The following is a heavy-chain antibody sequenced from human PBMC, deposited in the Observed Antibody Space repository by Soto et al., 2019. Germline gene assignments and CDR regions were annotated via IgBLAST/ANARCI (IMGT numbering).Heavy chain of an antibody. V-gene: IGHV3-7*03. CDR2: IKQDGSEK. D-gene: IGHD5-12*01. Sequence: GGSLRLSCAASGFTFSSYWMSWVRQAPGKGLEWVANIKQDGSEKYYVDSVKGRFTISRDNAKNSLYRQRNSLRAEDTAVYYCARDLRWLQCNYFDYWGQGTLVAVSS. CDR3: ARDLRWLQCNYFDY. J-gene: IGHJ4*02. CDR1: GFTFSSYW.